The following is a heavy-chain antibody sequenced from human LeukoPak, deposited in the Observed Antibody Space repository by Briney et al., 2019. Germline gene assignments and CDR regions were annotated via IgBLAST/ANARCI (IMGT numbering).Heavy chain of an antibody. CDR2: IYPGDSET. Sequence: GESLKISCKGSGYTFSNSIIGWVRQMPGKGLEWMGIIYPGDSETRYSPSFQGQVTISADRSITTAYLQWSGLKASDTAMYYCARPSSGGIDYWGQGTLVTVSS. D-gene: IGHD4-23*01. CDR3: ARPSSGGIDY. V-gene: IGHV5-51*01. CDR1: GYTFSNSI. J-gene: IGHJ4*02.